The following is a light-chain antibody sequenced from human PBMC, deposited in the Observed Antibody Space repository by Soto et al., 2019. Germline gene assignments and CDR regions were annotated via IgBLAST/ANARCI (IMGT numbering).Light chain of an antibody. CDR1: TRDVGDYNY. CDR3: CSYAGSPYV. V-gene: IGLV2-11*01. CDR2: DVG. J-gene: IGLJ1*01. Sequence: QSVLTQPRSVSGSPGQSVTIACTGTTRDVGDYNYVYWYQQHQVNAPKLMIYDVGKRPSGVPDRFSGSKSGNTASLTISGLQAEDEADYYCCSYAGSPYVFGTGTKLTVL.